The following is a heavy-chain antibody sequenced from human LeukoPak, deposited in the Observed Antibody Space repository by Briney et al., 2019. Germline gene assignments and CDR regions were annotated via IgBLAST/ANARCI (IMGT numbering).Heavy chain of an antibody. CDR3: ARELIAVAGTSYDY. D-gene: IGHD6-19*01. Sequence: ASVKVSCKASDYTFTSYGISWVRQAPGQGLEWMGWISAYNGNTNYAQKLQGRVTMTTDTSTSTAYMELRSLRSDDTAVYYCARELIAVAGTSYDYWGQGTLVTVSS. V-gene: IGHV1-18*04. J-gene: IGHJ4*02. CDR2: ISAYNGNT. CDR1: DYTFTSYG.